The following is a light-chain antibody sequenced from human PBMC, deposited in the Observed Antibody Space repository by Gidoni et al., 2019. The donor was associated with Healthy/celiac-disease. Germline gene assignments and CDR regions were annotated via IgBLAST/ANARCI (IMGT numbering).Light chain of an antibody. CDR2: EVR. CDR1: SSDGGGYNY. J-gene: IGLJ2*01. Sequence: QSALTQPASASGSRGQSITISCTGTSSDGGGYNYVSWYQQHPGKAPKLMIYEVRNRPSGVSNRFSGSKSGNPPSLTISGLQAEDEADYYCSSYTSSSTLVFGGGTKLTVL. CDR3: SSYTSSSTLV. V-gene: IGLV2-14*01.